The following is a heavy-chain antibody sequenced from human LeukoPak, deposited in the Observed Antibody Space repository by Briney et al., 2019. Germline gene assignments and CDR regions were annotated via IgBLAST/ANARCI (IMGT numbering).Heavy chain of an antibody. V-gene: IGHV3-53*01. Sequence: AGGSLRLSCAASGFIVSSNYMSWVRQAPGKGLEWVSVIYSGGATHYADSVKGRFTISRDNSKNSLYLQMNSLRAEDTAMYYCARDATPTQLWFRGSFDYWGLGALVTVAS. D-gene: IGHD5-18*01. J-gene: IGHJ4*02. CDR3: ARDATPTQLWFRGSFDY. CDR2: IYSGGAT. CDR1: GFIVSSNY.